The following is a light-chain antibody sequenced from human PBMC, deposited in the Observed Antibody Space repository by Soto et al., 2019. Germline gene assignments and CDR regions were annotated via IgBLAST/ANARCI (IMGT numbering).Light chain of an antibody. CDR3: QQYGSSTGYT. J-gene: IGKJ2*01. Sequence: EIVMTQSPATLSVSPGERATLSCRASQSVTSNFAWYQQKPGQAPRLLIYDASTRATGIPARFSGSGSGTEFTLTISSLQSEDFAVYYCQQYGSSTGYTFGQGTKLEIK. CDR2: DAS. V-gene: IGKV3-15*01. CDR1: QSVTSN.